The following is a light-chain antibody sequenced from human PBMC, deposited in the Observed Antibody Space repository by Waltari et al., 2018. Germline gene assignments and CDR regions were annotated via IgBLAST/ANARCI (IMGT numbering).Light chain of an antibody. CDR1: QGIRND. CDR2: AS. Sequence: AIQMTQSPSSLSASVGDRVTITCRASQGIRNDLGWYQQKPGKAPRLLIYASNLQSGVPSRFSGSGSGTDFTLTISSLQPEDFASYYCLQDYNYPWTFGQGTKVEIK. V-gene: IGKV1-6*01. CDR3: LQDYNYPWT. J-gene: IGKJ1*01.